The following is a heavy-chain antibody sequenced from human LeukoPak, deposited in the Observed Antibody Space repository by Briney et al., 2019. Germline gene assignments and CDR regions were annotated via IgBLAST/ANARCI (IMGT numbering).Heavy chain of an antibody. CDR2: ISSSSNTI. V-gene: IGHV3-48*04. J-gene: IGHJ4*02. CDR1: GFTFSSYS. CDR3: ARQTQTVATIKGVFDY. D-gene: IGHD5-12*01. Sequence: GGSLRLSCAASGFTFSSYSMNWVRQAPGKGLEWVSYISSSSNTIYYADSVKGRFTISRDNAKNSLYLQMNSLRAEDTAVYYCARQTQTVATIKGVFDYWGQGTLVTVSS.